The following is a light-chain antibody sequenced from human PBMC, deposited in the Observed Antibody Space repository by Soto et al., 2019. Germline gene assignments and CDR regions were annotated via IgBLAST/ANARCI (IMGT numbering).Light chain of an antibody. CDR3: GTWDSSLSAGV. CDR1: SSNIGSNY. J-gene: IGLJ3*02. V-gene: IGLV1-51*01. Sequence: QSVLTQPPSASAAPGQKVTISCSGSSSNIGSNYVSWYQQLPGTAPKLLICDNNKRPSGIPDRFSGSKSGTSATLGITGLQTGDEADYYCGTWDSSLSAGVFGGGTKVTVL. CDR2: DNN.